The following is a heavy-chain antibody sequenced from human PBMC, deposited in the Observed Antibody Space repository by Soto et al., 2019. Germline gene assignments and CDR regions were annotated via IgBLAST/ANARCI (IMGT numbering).Heavy chain of an antibody. CDR2: IYYSGST. CDR1: GGSISSVDYY. V-gene: IGHV4-30-4*01. Sequence: SETLSLTCTVSGGSISSVDYYWSWIRQPPGKGLEWIGYIYYSGSTYYNPSLKSRVTISVDTSKNQFSLKLSSVTAADTAVYYCARDGDYDSSGYYEYYFDYWGQGTLVTVSS. CDR3: ARDGDYDSSGYYEYYFDY. J-gene: IGHJ4*02. D-gene: IGHD3-22*01.